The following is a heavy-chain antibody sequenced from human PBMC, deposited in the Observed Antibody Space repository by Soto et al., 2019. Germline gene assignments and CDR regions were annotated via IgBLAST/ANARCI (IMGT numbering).Heavy chain of an antibody. V-gene: IGHV3-30*18. D-gene: IGHD3-3*01. J-gene: IGHJ6*02. CDR1: GFTFSSYG. CDR2: ISYDGSNK. CDR3: AKEVWSGPMDV. Sequence: QVPLVESGGGVVQPGRSLRLSCAASGFTFSSYGMHWVRQAPGKGLEWVAAISYDGSNKYYADSVKGRFTISRDNSKKTLYVQMTGLRAEDTAVYYCAKEVWSGPMDVWGQGPTVTVSS.